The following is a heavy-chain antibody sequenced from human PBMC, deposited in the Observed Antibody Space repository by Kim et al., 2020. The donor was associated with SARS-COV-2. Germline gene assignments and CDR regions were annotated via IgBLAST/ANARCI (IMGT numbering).Heavy chain of an antibody. Sequence: SETLSLTWPVSGGSISSSSYSWGRFRNPPGKGLEWIGRIHNSGSTYYNPSLQSRVNISVDTSNNQISLKLSSVTAANTAVYYCARPRGLTYYDYIWGSNRPGAVWFDPWGQGTRVTVSS. J-gene: IGHJ5*02. D-gene: IGHD3-16*02. CDR2: IHNSGST. V-gene: IGHV4-39*01. CDR3: ARPRGLTYYDYIWGSNRPGAVWFDP. CDR1: GGSISSSSYS.